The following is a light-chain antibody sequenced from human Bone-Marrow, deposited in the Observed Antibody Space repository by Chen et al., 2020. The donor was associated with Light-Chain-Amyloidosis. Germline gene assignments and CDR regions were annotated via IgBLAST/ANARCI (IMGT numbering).Light chain of an antibody. CDR1: QSVITSC. CDR2: DAS. J-gene: IGKJ1*01. Sequence: ELVLTQSPATLSLSPGERATLSCGASQSVITSCLAWYQQKPGLAPRLLIYDASSRATGIPDRLSGSESGTAFTRTSSRLGPEDSAEYYCQQYGSSPWTFGPGTQVEIK. CDR3: QQYGSSPWT. V-gene: IGKV3D-20*01.